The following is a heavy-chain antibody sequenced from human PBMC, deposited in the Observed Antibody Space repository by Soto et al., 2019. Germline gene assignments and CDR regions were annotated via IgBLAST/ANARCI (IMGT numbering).Heavy chain of an antibody. D-gene: IGHD5-12*01. Sequence: PSETLSLTCAVYGVSFRGYYWSWIRQPPGKGLEWIGEINHSGSTNYNPSLKSRVTISVDTSKNQFSLKLSSVTAADTAVYYCARVLGKNSGYADFDYWGQGTLVTVSS. V-gene: IGHV4-34*01. CDR2: INHSGST. CDR3: ARVLGKNSGYADFDY. CDR1: GVSFRGYY. J-gene: IGHJ4*02.